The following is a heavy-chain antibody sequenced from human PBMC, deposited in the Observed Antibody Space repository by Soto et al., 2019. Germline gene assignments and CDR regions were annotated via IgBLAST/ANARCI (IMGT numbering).Heavy chain of an antibody. D-gene: IGHD6-13*01. V-gene: IGHV1-18*01. CDR1: GYSFTNYG. CDR2: IRGYNGNA. CDR3: ARAPRFVTAATGIRDSDY. Sequence: QVQLAQSGAEVKKPGASVKVSCKASGYSFTNYGVSWVRQAPGQGLEWVGWIRGYNGNANYAQKFQGRVAMTTDTSTSTAYMDLRSLRYDDTAVYYCARAPRFVTAATGIRDSDYWGQGTLVTVSS. J-gene: IGHJ4*02.